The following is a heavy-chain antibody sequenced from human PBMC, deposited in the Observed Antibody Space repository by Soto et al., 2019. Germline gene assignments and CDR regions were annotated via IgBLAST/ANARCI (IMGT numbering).Heavy chain of an antibody. V-gene: IGHV4-59*01. CDR1: GGSISSYY. CDR3: ARRTGTTINYYVMDV. J-gene: IGHJ6*02. Sequence: SETLSLTCTVSGGSISSYYWTWIRQPPGKGLEWIGYIYYSGSTYYNPSLKSRVTISVDTSKNQFSLRLNSVTAADTAVYYCARRTGTTINYYVMDVWSQGTTVTLSS. CDR2: IYYSGST. D-gene: IGHD4-17*01.